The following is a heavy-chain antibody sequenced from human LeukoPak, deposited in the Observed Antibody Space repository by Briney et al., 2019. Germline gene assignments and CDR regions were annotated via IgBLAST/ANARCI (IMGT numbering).Heavy chain of an antibody. CDR3: ARGQGYHYGSGSYYWVDY. CDR1: GFTFSSYG. Sequence: AGGSLRLSCAASGFTFSSYGMHWVRQAPGKGLEWVAVIWYDGSNKYYADSVKGRFTISRDNSKNTLYLQMNSLRAEDTAVYYCARGQGYHYGSGSYYWVDYWGQGTLVTVSS. V-gene: IGHV3-33*01. CDR2: IWYDGSNK. J-gene: IGHJ4*02. D-gene: IGHD3-10*01.